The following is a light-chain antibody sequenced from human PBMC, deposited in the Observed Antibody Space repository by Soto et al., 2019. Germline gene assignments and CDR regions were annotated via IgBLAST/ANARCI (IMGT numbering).Light chain of an antibody. CDR2: EVS. Sequence: QSVLTQPASVSGSPGQSITISCTGIRTDVGGYNFVSWYQQHPGKAPKLIIYEVSNRPSGVSNRFSGSKSDNTASLTISGLQAEDETDYYCFSYTSSGTYVFGTGTKVTVL. V-gene: IGLV2-14*01. J-gene: IGLJ1*01. CDR1: RTDVGGYNF. CDR3: FSYTSSGTYV.